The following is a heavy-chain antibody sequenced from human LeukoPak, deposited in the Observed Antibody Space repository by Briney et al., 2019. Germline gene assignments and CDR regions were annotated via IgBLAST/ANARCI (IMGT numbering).Heavy chain of an antibody. CDR3: ARADSSSWYVFDY. D-gene: IGHD6-13*01. V-gene: IGHV4-34*01. J-gene: IGHJ4*02. CDR1: GGSFSGYY. CDR2: INHSGST. Sequence: SETLSLTCAVYGGSFSGYYWSWIRQPPGKGLEWIGEINHSGSTNYNPSLKSRVTISVDTSKNQFSLKLSSVTAADTAVYYCARADSSSWYVFDYWGQGTLVTVSS.